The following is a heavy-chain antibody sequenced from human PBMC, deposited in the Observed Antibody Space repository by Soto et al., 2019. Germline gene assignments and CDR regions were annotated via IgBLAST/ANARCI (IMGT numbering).Heavy chain of an antibody. CDR2: IYYSGTT. D-gene: IGHD6-19*01. J-gene: IGHJ6*02. Sequence: SETLSLTCTVSGGSISSSSYYWAWVRQPPGKGLEWIGSIYYSGTTYYNPSLKSRVTISVDTSKSQFSLKLSSVTAADTAVYYCARDFTDSSGPTLGMGVWGQGTAVTVSS. CDR3: ARDFTDSSGPTLGMGV. CDR1: GGSISSSSYY. V-gene: IGHV4-39*07.